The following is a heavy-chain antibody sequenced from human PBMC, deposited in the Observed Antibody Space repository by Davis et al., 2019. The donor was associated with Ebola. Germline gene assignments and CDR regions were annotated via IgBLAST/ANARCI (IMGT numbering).Heavy chain of an antibody. CDR1: GFTFRTYD. CDR3: ARAQFGDVVLDY. D-gene: IGHD4-17*01. J-gene: IGHJ4*02. Sequence: GESLKISCAASGFTFRTYDMHWVHQTTGKGLEWVSVIGTAGDTYYRGSVKGRFTISRENARNSLYLQMNSLTAGDTAVYYCARAQFGDVVLDYWGQGTLVTVSS. V-gene: IGHV3-13*01. CDR2: IGTAGDT.